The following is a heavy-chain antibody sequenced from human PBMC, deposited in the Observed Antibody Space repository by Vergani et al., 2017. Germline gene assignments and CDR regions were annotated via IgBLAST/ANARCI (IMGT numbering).Heavy chain of an antibody. CDR2: IKSDGSIT. CDR1: GFSFSGHW. CDR3: VRARCSGPCFMSIWFDS. V-gene: IGHV3-74*01. J-gene: IGHJ5*01. D-gene: IGHD5-12*01. Sequence: EVQLVESGGGLIHPGGSLRLSCEGSGFSFSGHWMHWVRQSPEKGLVWVSRIKSDGSITNYADSVKGRFTISRDNAKHTLYLEMNSLRGDDTAIYYCVRARCSGPCFMSIWFDSGGQGTLVTVSS.